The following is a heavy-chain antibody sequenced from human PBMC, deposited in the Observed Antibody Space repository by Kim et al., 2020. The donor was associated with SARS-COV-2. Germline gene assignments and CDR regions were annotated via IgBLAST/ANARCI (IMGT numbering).Heavy chain of an antibody. CDR3: ARGRGRWLQLPGPEFDY. J-gene: IGHJ4*02. CDR1: GYTFTSYG. CDR2: ISAYNGNT. D-gene: IGHD1-1*01. V-gene: IGHV1-18*04. Sequence: ASVKVSCKASGYTFTSYGISWVRQAPGQGLEWMGWISAYNGNTNYAQKLQGRVTMTTDTSTSTAYMELRSLRSDDTAVYYCARGRGRWLQLPGPEFDYWGQGTLVTVSS.